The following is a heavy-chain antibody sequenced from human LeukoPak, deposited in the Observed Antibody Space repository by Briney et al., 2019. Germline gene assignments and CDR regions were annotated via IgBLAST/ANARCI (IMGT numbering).Heavy chain of an antibody. Sequence: GGSLRLSCVVTGFTFGSYGMQWVRQAPGKGLKWVAVISYDGSNLYYADSVKGRFTISRDNSKNTLYLQMNSLRAEDTAVYYCAKAMDTAMPTFYYWGQGTLVTVSS. D-gene: IGHD5-18*01. CDR2: ISYDGSNL. CDR3: AKAMDTAMPTFYY. V-gene: IGHV3-30*18. CDR1: GFTFGSYG. J-gene: IGHJ4*02.